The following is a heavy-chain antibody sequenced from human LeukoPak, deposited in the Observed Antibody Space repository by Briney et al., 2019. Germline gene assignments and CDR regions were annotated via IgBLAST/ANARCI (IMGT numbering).Heavy chain of an antibody. CDR2: IYYSGST. CDR1: GGSISSSSYY. J-gene: IGHJ6*03. CDR3: ARPPYYDFWSGYQPYYYYYMDV. D-gene: IGHD3-3*01. V-gene: IGHV4-39*01. Sequence: SETLSLTCTVSGGSISSSSYYWGWIRQPPGKGLEWIVSIYYSGSTYYNPSLKRRVTISVETSKNQFSLKLSSVTAADTAVYYCARPPYYDFWSGYQPYYYYYMDVWGKGTTVTVSS.